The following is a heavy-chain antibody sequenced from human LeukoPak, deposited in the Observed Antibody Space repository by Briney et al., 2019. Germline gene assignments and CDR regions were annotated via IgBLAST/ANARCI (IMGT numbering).Heavy chain of an antibody. CDR3: VSGIVATKYYYYGMDV. CDR2: IYYSGST. CDR1: GGSISSSSYY. D-gene: IGHD5-12*01. J-gene: IGHJ6*02. Sequence: SETLSLTCTVSGGSISSSSYYWGWIRQPPGKGLEWFGSIYYSGSTYYNPSLKSRVTISVDTSKNQFSLKLSSVTAADTAVYYCVSGIVATKYYYYGMDVWGQGTTVTVSS. V-gene: IGHV4-39*07.